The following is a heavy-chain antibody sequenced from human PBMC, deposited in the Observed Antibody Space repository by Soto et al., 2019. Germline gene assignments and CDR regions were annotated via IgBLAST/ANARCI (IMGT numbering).Heavy chain of an antibody. J-gene: IGHJ4*02. CDR2: ISYDGSNK. Sequence: GGSLRLSCAASGFTFSSYGMHWVRQAPGKGLEWVAVISYDGSNKYYADSVKGRFTISRDNSKNTLYLQMNSLRAEDTAVYYCAKDPRDYGDYEALGFDYWGQGTLVTVSS. D-gene: IGHD4-17*01. CDR1: GFTFSSYG. V-gene: IGHV3-30*18. CDR3: AKDPRDYGDYEALGFDY.